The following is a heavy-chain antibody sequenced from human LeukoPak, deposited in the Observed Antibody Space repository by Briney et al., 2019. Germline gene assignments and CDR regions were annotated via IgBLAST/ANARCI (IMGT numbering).Heavy chain of an antibody. CDR1: GYSISSGYY. V-gene: IGHV4-38-2*02. Sequence: SETLSLTCTVSGYSISSGYYWGWIRQPPGKGLEWIGSIYHSGSTYYNPSLKSRVTISVDTSKNQFSLKLSSVTAADTAVYYCASVDTAMGTFDYWGQGTLVTVSS. D-gene: IGHD5-18*01. J-gene: IGHJ4*02. CDR3: ASVDTAMGTFDY. CDR2: IYHSGST.